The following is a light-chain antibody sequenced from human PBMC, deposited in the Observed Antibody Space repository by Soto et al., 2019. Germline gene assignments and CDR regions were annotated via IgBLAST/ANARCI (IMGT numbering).Light chain of an antibody. J-gene: IGKJ5*01. Sequence: DIQMTQSPSTLSASVGDRVTITCRASQSISGWLARYQQKPGNAPKLLIYEASSLETGVPTRFSGSGYGTEFTLTISSLQPYDFATYYCQHYNSYAITFGQGTRLEIK. CDR1: QSISGW. CDR2: EAS. V-gene: IGKV1-5*03. CDR3: QHYNSYAIT.